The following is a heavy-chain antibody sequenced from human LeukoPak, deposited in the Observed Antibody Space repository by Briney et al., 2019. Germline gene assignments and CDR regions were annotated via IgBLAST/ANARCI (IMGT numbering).Heavy chain of an antibody. J-gene: IGHJ3*02. V-gene: IGHV4-30-4*07. D-gene: IGHD3-22*01. CDR1: GGSISSGAYS. CDR3: ARPYYDSSGYYHDAFDI. CDR2: IYHSGST. Sequence: SQTLSLTCAVSGGSISSGAYSWSWIRQPPGKGLEWIGYIYHSGSTYYNPSLKSRVTMSVDTSKNQFSLKLSSVTAADTAVYYCARPYYDSSGYYHDAFDIWGQGTMVTVSS.